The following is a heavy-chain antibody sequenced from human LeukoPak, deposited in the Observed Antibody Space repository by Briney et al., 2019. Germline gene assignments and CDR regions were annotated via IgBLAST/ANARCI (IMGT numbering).Heavy chain of an antibody. CDR1: GFTFSDYY. D-gene: IGHD3-22*01. CDR3: ARESLYDSSGYYYSRWYFDL. V-gene: IGHV3-11*01. J-gene: IGHJ2*01. Sequence: GGSLRLSCAASGFTFSDYYMSWIRQAPGKGLEWVSYISSSGSTIYYADSVKGRFTISRDNAKNSLYLQMNSLRAEDTAVYYYARESLYDSSGYYYSRWYFDLWGRGTLVTVSS. CDR2: ISSSGSTI.